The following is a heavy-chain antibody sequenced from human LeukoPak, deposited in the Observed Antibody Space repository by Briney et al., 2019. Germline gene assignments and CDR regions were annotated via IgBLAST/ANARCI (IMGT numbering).Heavy chain of an antibody. CDR2: INHSGST. Sequence: SETPSLTCAVYGGSFSGYYWSWIRQPPGKGLEWIGEINHSGSTNYNPSLKSRVTISVDTSKNQFSLKLSSVTAADTAVYYCARVRVGYYYYMDVWGKGTTVTVSS. J-gene: IGHJ6*03. V-gene: IGHV4-34*01. D-gene: IGHD2-2*01. CDR3: ARVRVGYYYYMDV. CDR1: GGSFSGYY.